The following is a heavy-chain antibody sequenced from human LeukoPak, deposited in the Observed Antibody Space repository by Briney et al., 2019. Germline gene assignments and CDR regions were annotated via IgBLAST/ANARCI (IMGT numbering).Heavy chain of an antibody. D-gene: IGHD2-15*01. V-gene: IGHV3-7*01. CDR2: IKQDGTEK. CDR3: ARVGRYCSGGSCN. CDR1: GFTFSSYW. J-gene: IGHJ4*02. Sequence: SGGSLRLSCVVSGFTFSSYWMSWVRQAPGKGLEWVANIKQDGTEKYYVDSVKGRFTISRDNAKNSLYLQMNSLRAEDTAVYYCARVGRYCSGGSCNWGQGTLVTVSS.